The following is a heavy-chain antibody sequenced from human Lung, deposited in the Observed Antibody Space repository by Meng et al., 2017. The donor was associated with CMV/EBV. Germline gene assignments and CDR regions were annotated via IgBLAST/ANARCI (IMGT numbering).Heavy chain of an antibody. Sequence: SXTXSLXCAVYGGSFSGYDWSWIRQSPGKGLEWIGEINHRGSTNYNPSLKSRLTISVDTSKNQFSLELNSVTAADTAVYYCARGSTSVTMIVVVITAASLAYDTXGQGXRVTVSS. J-gene: IGHJ5*02. CDR1: GGSFSGYD. CDR3: ARGSTSVTMIVVVITAASLAYDT. V-gene: IGHV4-34*01. D-gene: IGHD3-22*01. CDR2: INHRGST.